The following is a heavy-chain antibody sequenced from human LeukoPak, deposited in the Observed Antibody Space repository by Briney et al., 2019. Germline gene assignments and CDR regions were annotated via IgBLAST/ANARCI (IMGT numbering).Heavy chain of an antibody. CDR1: GYTFTSYD. CDR2: MNPNSGNT. CDR3: ARGGVRGGRKDYYFDY. Sequence: ASVKVSCKASGYTFTSYDINWVRQATGQGLEWMGWMNPNSGNTGYAQKFHGRVTMTRNTSISTAYMELSSLRSEDAAVYYCARGGVRGGRKDYYFDYWGQGTLVPVSS. J-gene: IGHJ4*02. V-gene: IGHV1-8*01. D-gene: IGHD3-10*01.